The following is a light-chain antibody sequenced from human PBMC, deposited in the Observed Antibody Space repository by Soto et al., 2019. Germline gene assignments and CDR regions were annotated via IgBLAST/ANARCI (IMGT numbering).Light chain of an antibody. CDR3: QQYGSSPLT. CDR1: QSVSSSY. Sequence: EIVLTQCPGTLSLSPGERATLSCRASQSVSSSYLAWYQQKPGQAPRLLIYGASSRATGIPDRFSGSGSGTDFTLTISRLEPEDFAVYYCQQYGSSPLTFGGGTKVDIK. J-gene: IGKJ4*01. V-gene: IGKV3-20*01. CDR2: GAS.